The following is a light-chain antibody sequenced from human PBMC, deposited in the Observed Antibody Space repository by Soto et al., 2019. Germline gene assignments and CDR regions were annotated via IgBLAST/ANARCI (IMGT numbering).Light chain of an antibody. CDR2: DAS. CDR3: QQHADWPPLT. Sequence: EIVLTQSPATLSLSPEERATLSCRASQSVSSYLAWYQHKPGQAPRLLIYDASNRATGIPARFSGSGSGTDFTLTISSLEPEDFAVYYCQQHADWPPLTFGGGTKVEIK. V-gene: IGKV3-11*01. J-gene: IGKJ4*01. CDR1: QSVSSY.